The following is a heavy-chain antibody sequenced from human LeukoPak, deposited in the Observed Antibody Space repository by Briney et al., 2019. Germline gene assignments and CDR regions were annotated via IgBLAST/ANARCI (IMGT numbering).Heavy chain of an antibody. J-gene: IGHJ4*02. Sequence: GGSLRLSCAGSGFTFSSFGIHWVRQAPGKGLEWVAVIGNTGAAKYYADSVRGRFTISRDNSDNTLHLQMNSLRAEDTAVYYCAKDLTRVARGDLFDYWGQGTLVTVSS. CDR2: IGNTGAAK. CDR1: GFTFSSFG. D-gene: IGHD7-27*01. V-gene: IGHV3-30*18. CDR3: AKDLTRVARGDLFDY.